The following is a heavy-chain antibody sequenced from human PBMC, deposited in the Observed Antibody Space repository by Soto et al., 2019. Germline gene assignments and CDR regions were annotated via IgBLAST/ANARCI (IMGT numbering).Heavy chain of an antibody. CDR3: ARDLNGLFRGLPDY. J-gene: IGHJ4*02. V-gene: IGHV3-48*01. D-gene: IGHD3-3*01. Sequence: GGSLRLSCAASGFTFSSYSMNWVRQAPGKGLEWVSYISSSSSTIYYADSVKGRFTISRDNAKNSLYLQMNSLRAEDTAVYYCARDLNGLFRGLPDYWGQGTLVTVSS. CDR2: ISSSSSTI. CDR1: GFTFSSYS.